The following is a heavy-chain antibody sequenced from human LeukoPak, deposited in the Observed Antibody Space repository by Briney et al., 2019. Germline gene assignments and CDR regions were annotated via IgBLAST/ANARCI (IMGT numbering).Heavy chain of an antibody. D-gene: IGHD6-19*01. CDR1: GYTFTSYD. Sequence: GASVKVSCKASGYTFTSYDINWVRQATGQGLEWMGWMNPNSGNIGYAQKFQGRVTMTRNTSISTAYMELSSLRSEDTAVYYCARDLPGIAVYGRPGMDVWGQGTTVTVSS. J-gene: IGHJ6*02. V-gene: IGHV1-8*01. CDR3: ARDLPGIAVYGRPGMDV. CDR2: MNPNSGNI.